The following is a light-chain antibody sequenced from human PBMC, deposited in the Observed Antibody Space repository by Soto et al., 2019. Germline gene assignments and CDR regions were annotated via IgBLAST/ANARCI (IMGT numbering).Light chain of an antibody. CDR1: QDISNY. CDR3: QQYDNLPIT. J-gene: IGKJ5*01. CDR2: DAS. V-gene: IGKV1-33*01. Sequence: DIQMTQSPSSLSASVGDRVTITCQASQDISNYLNWYQQKPGKAPKLLIYDASNLETGVPSRFSGSGSGTDFTLTISSRQPEDIATYYCQQYDNLPITFGQGTRLEIK.